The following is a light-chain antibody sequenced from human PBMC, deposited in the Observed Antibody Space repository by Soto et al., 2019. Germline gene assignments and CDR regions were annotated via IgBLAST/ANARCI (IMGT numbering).Light chain of an antibody. V-gene: IGLV4-69*01. J-gene: IGLJ3*02. CDR3: QTWGTGYQV. CDR2: LNSDGSH. CDR1: SGHSSYA. Sequence: QLVLTKSPSASASLGASVKLTCTLSSGHSSYAIAWHQQQPEKGPRYLMKLNSDGSHSKGDGIPDRFSGSSSGAERYLTISSLQSEDEADYYCQTWGTGYQVFGGGTQLTVL.